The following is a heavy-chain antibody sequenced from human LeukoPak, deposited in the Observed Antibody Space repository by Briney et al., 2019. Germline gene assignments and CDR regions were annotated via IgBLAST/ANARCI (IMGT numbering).Heavy chain of an antibody. CDR2: IFHTGST. V-gene: IGHV4-38-2*02. CDR1: GDSISSGNY. J-gene: IGHJ6*03. CDR3: ARLSGEDYYYYYYMDV. D-gene: IGHD7-27*01. Sequence: SETLSLTCTVSGDSISSGNYWGWIRQPPGKGLEWIGSIFHTGSTYFNLSLKSRVTISVDTSKNQFSLRLSSVTAADTAVYYCARLSGEDYYYYYYMDVWGKGTTVTVSS.